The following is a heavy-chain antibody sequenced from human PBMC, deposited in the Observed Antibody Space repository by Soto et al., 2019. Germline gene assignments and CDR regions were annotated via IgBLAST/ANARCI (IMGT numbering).Heavy chain of an antibody. CDR3: AKHLAHYYNYYFDY. D-gene: IGHD3-22*01. V-gene: IGHV3-23*01. CDR2: ISGSGGST. Sequence: EVQLLESGGGLVQPGGLLRPSCAASGFTFSSYAMSWVRQARGKGLEWVSAISGSGGSTYYADSVKGRFTISRDNSKNTLYLQMNSLRAEDTAVYYCAKHLAHYYNYYFDYWGQGTLVTVSS. CDR1: GFTFSSYA. J-gene: IGHJ4*02.